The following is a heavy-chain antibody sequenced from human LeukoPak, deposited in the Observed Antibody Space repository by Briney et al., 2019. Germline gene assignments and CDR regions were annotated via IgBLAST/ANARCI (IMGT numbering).Heavy chain of an antibody. V-gene: IGHV1-69*05. D-gene: IGHD3-3*01. CDR1: GGTFSSYA. Sequence: GSSVKVSCKASGGTFSSYAISWVRQAPGQGLEWMGGIIPIFGTANYAQKFQGRVTITTDESTSTAYMELSSLRSEDTAVYYCAREIFGVAGVGYWGQGTLVTASS. CDR2: IIPIFGTA. J-gene: IGHJ4*02. CDR3: AREIFGVAGVGY.